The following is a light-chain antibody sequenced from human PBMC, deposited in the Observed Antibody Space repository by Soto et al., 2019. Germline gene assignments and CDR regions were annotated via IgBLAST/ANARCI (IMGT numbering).Light chain of an antibody. V-gene: IGLV1-44*01. J-gene: IGLJ2*01. CDR1: SSNIGSNT. Sequence: QSVLTQPPSASGTPGQRVTISCSGSSSNIGSNTVNWYQQLPGTAPKLLIYSNNHRTSGVPDRFSGSKSGTSASLAISGLQSEDEADYYCAEWDDSLNGRDVVFGGGTKVTVL. CDR3: AEWDDSLNGRDVV. CDR2: SNN.